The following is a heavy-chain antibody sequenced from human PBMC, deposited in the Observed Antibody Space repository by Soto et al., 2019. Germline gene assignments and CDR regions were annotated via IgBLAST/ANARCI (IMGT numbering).Heavy chain of an antibody. D-gene: IGHD7-27*01. CDR1: GGSISSYY. J-gene: IGHJ4*02. Sequence: PSVTLSLTCTVSGGSISSYYWSWIRQPPGKGLEWIGYIYYSGSTNYNPSLKSRVTISVDTSKNQFSLKLSSVTAADTAVYYCARRWGYSFDYWGQGTLVTVSS. CDR3: ARRWGYSFDY. CDR2: IYYSGST. V-gene: IGHV4-59*08.